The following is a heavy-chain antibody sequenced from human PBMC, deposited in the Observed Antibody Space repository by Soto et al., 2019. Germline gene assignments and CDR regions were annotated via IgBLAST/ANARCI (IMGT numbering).Heavy chain of an antibody. Sequence: QVQLVASGGGVVQPGRSLSLSCAASGFTLSGHGLHWVRQAPGKGLEWVAVVTHDGTERHYPDSVTGRFTITRDISKNPFYLQMNSLRVEDTAMYYCAREKNSGYYRTVDYWGQGTLVTVSS. CDR1: GFTLSGHG. D-gene: IGHD3-10*01. V-gene: IGHV3-30*03. J-gene: IGHJ4*02. CDR3: AREKNSGYYRTVDY. CDR2: VTHDGTER.